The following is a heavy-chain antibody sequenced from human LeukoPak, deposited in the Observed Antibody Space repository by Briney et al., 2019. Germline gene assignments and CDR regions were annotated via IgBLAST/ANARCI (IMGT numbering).Heavy chain of an antibody. CDR2: ISSSSSYI. V-gene: IGHV3-21*01. CDR3: AREGYSLYGGLDY. J-gene: IGHJ4*02. CDR1: VFTFSSYS. D-gene: IGHD5-18*01. Sequence: RGSLRLSCAASVFTFSSYSMNWVRQAPGKGLEWVSSISSSSSYIYYADSVKGRFTISRDNAKNSLYLQMNSLRAEDTAVYYCAREGYSLYGGLDYWGQGTLVTVSS.